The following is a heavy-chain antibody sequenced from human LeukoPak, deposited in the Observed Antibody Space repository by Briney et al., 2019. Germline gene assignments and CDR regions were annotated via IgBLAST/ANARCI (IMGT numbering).Heavy chain of an antibody. J-gene: IGHJ2*01. CDR1: GGSFSGYY. CDR3: ARVAEAALPWYFDL. V-gene: IGHV4-34*01. Sequence: PSETLSLTCAVYGGSFSGYYWSWIRQPPGKGLEWIGEINHSGSTNYNPSLKSRVTISVDTSKNQFSLKLSSVTAADTAVYYCARVAEAALPWYFDLWGRGTLITVSS. D-gene: IGHD6-6*01. CDR2: INHSGST.